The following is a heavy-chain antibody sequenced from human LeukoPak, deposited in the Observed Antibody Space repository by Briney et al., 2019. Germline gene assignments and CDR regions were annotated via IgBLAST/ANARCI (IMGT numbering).Heavy chain of an antibody. J-gene: IGHJ3*02. CDR3: ARPLPKWELPSTNAFDI. D-gene: IGHD1-26*01. V-gene: IGHV1-69*13. CDR2: IIPIFGTA. Sequence: SVKVSCTASGGAFSSYAISWVRQAPGQGLEWMGGIIPIFGTANYAQKFQGRVTITADESTSTAYMELSSLRSEDTAVYYCARPLPKWELPSTNAFDIWGQGTMVTVSS. CDR1: GGAFSSYA.